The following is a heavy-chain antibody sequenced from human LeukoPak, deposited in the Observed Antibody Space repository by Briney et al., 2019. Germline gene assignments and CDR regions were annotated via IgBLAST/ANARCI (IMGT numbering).Heavy chain of an antibody. Sequence: PSETLSLTCTVSGVSISSGGYYWSWIRQHPGKGLEWIGYIYYSGSTYYNPSLKSQVTISVDTSKNQFSLKLSSVTAADTAVYYCARNMVTGDYFDYWGQGTLVTVSS. CDR1: GVSISSGGYY. J-gene: IGHJ4*02. D-gene: IGHD5-18*01. CDR2: IYYSGST. CDR3: ARNMVTGDYFDY. V-gene: IGHV4-31*01.